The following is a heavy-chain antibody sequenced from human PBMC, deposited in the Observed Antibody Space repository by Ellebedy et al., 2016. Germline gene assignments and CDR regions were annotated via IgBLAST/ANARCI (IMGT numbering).Heavy chain of an antibody. V-gene: IGHV1-24*01. CDR2: FDPEDGET. Sequence: ASVKVSXKVSGYTLTELSMHWVRQAPGKGLEWMGGFDPEDGETIYAQKFQGRVTMTEDTSTDTAYMELSSLRSEDTAVYYCATDPYSSGWYGGWGQGTLVTVSS. D-gene: IGHD6-19*01. CDR1: GYTLTELS. J-gene: IGHJ4*02. CDR3: ATDPYSSGWYGG.